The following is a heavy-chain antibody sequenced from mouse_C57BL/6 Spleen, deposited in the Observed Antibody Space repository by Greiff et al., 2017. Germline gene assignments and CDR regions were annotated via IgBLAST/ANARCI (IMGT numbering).Heavy chain of an antibody. Sequence: VQRVESGAELVKPGASVKMSCKASGYTFTTYPIEWMKQNHGKSLEWIGNFHPYNDDTKYNEKFKGKATLTVEKSSSTVYLELSRLTSDDSAVYYCARGDKDYGSSYAMDYWGQGTSVTVSS. D-gene: IGHD1-1*01. V-gene: IGHV1-47*01. CDR1: GYTFTTYP. CDR2: FHPYNDDT. J-gene: IGHJ4*01. CDR3: ARGDKDYGSSYAMDY.